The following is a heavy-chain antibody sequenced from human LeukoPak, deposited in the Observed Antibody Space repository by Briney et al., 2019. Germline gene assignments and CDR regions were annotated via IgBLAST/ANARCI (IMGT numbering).Heavy chain of an antibody. V-gene: IGHV4-30-2*01. Sequence: PSETLSLTCAVSGGSISSGGYSWSWIRQPPGKGLEWIGYIYHSGSTYYNPSLKSRVTISVDRSKNQFSLKLSSVTAADTAVYYCARDSQYSNYEGSYFDYWGQGTLVTVSS. CDR2: IYHSGST. CDR1: GGSISSGGYS. J-gene: IGHJ4*02. CDR3: ARDSQYSNYEGSYFDY. D-gene: IGHD4-11*01.